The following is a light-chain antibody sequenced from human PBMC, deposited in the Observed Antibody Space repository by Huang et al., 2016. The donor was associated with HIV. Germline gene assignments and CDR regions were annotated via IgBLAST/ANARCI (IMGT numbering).Light chain of an antibody. V-gene: IGKV3-20*01. Sequence: VLLTQSPGTLSLSPGESASLSCRASESVRSSYLAWYQQKPGQAPSLLICGASSRATGIPDRFSGSGSGTVFTLSISRVESEDFAVYYCQQYGSYTFGQGTKLEMK. CDR3: QQYGSYT. J-gene: IGKJ2*01. CDR1: ESVRSSY. CDR2: GAS.